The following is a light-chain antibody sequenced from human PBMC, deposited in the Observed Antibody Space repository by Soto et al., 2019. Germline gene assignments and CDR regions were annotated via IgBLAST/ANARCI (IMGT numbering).Light chain of an antibody. CDR3: QQYNSYSWT. J-gene: IGKJ1*01. CDR1: QNIGRW. CDR2: HAS. Sequence: DIQMTQSPSTLSASIGDRVTISCRGSQNIGRWLAWYQQKPGTAPNLLIYHASNLRGGVPSRFSGGGSGTEFTLTISSLQPDDIATYSCQQYNSYSWTFGQGTKGDIK. V-gene: IGKV1-5*01.